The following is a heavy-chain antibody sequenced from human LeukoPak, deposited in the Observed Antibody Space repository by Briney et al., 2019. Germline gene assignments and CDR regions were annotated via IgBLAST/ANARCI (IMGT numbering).Heavy chain of an antibody. CDR2: IYYSGST. D-gene: IGHD4-23*01. V-gene: IGHV4-59*05. CDR1: GGSISSYY. CDR3: ARQTPFDAFDI. Sequence: SETLSLTCTVSGGSISSYYWSWIRQPPGKGLEWIGSIYYSGSTYYNPSLKSRVTISVDTSKNQFSLKLSSVTAADTAVYYCARQTPFDAFDIWGQGTMVTVSS. J-gene: IGHJ3*02.